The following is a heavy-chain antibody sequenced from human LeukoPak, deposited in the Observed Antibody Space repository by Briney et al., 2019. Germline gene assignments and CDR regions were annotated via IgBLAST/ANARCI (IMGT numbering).Heavy chain of an antibody. D-gene: IGHD3-10*01. CDR1: GGSISSSSYY. CDR2: IYYSGST. Sequence: SETLSLTCTVSGGSISSSSYYWGWIRQPPGKGLEWIGSIYYSGSTYYNPSLKSRVTISVDTSKNQFSLKLSSVTASDTAVYYCARQGWFGELLSPFAYWGHGTPVTVSS. V-gene: IGHV4-39*01. J-gene: IGHJ4*01. CDR3: ARQGWFGELLSPFAY.